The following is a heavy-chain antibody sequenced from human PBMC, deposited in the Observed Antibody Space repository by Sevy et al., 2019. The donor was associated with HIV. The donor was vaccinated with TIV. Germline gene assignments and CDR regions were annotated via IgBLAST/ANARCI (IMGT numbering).Heavy chain of an antibody. CDR3: AREGYSIGWHDAFDI. D-gene: IGHD6-19*01. V-gene: IGHV3-30-3*01. CDR1: GFTFSSYA. J-gene: IGHJ3*02. Sequence: GGSLRLSCAASGFTFSSYAMHWVRQAPGKGLEWVAVISYDGSNKYYADSVKGRFTISRDNSKNTLYLQMNSLRAEDTAVYYCAREGYSIGWHDAFDIWGQGTMVTVSS. CDR2: ISYDGSNK.